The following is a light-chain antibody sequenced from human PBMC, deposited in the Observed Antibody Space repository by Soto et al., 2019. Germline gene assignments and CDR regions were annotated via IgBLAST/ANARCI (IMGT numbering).Light chain of an antibody. J-gene: IGKJ1*01. CDR3: QKCGSSLWT. CDR1: QTVSSSY. Sequence: EIVLTQSPGTLSLSPGERATLSCRASQTVSSSYLAWYQPKPGQAPRLLIYVASSRATGIPDRFTGSGSGTDFTLTISRLETEDFAVDYCQKCGSSLWTFGQGTKVEIK. V-gene: IGKV3-20*01. CDR2: VAS.